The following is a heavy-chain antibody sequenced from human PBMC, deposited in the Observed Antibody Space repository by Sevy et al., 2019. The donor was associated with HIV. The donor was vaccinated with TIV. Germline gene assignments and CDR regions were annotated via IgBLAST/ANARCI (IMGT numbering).Heavy chain of an antibody. J-gene: IGHJ4*02. CDR2: ISCDGSNH. Sequence: GGSLRLSCAASGFTFSNYGFHWVRQAPGKGLEWVAVISCDGSNHSYSDSVKGRFTISRDNSEDTLYLQMNSLRLEDTAVHLCAREVALFASGWYEYIDHWGQGTLVTVSS. V-gene: IGHV3-30*19. D-gene: IGHD6-19*01. CDR1: GFTFSNYG. CDR3: AREVALFASGWYEYIDH.